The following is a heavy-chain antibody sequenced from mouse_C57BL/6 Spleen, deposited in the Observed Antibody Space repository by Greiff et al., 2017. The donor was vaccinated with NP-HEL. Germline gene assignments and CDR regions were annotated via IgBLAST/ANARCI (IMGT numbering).Heavy chain of an antibody. CDR1: GYSITSGYY. CDR2: ISYDGSN. CDR3: ARDPNYYGSSYWYFDV. D-gene: IGHD1-1*01. Sequence: DVKLQESGPGLVKPSQSLSLTCSVTGYSITSGYYWNWIRQFPENKLEWMGYISYDGSNNYNPSLKNRISITRDTSKNQFFLKLNSVTTEDTATYYCARDPNYYGSSYWYFDVWGTGTTVTVSS. J-gene: IGHJ1*03. V-gene: IGHV3-6*01.